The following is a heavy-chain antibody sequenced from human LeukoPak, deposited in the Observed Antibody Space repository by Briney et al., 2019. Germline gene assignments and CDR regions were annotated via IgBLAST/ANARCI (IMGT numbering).Heavy chain of an antibody. V-gene: IGHV1-69*13. CDR3: ARDPVFGSYSPWFDP. Sequence: ASVKVSCKASGGTFTSYAISWVRQAPGQGLEWMGGIIPILGTANYAQKFQGRVTITADESASTAYMELSSLRSEDTAVYYCARDPVFGSYSPWFDPWGQGTLVTVSS. CDR1: GGTFTSYA. J-gene: IGHJ5*02. CDR2: IIPILGTA. D-gene: IGHD1-26*01.